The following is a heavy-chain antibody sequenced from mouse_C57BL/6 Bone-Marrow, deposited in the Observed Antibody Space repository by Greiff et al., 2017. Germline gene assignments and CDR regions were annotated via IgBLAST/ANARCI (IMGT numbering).Heavy chain of an antibody. V-gene: IGHV5-4*01. CDR3: ARECGYLCYFNY. D-gene: IGHD2-2*01. J-gene: IGHJ2*01. Sequence: EVMLVESGGGLVKPGGSLKLSCAASGFTFSSYAMSWVRQTPEKRLEWVATISDGGSYTYYPDNVKGRFTISRDNAKNNLYLQMSHLKSEDTAMYYCARECGYLCYFNYWGQGTTLTVSA. CDR2: ISDGGSYT. CDR1: GFTFSSYA.